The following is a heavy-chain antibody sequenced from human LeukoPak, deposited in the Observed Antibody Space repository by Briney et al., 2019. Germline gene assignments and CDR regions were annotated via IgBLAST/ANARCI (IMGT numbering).Heavy chain of an antibody. J-gene: IGHJ4*02. CDR3: AKTAVGATYFDY. D-gene: IGHD1-26*01. Sequence: PGGSLRLSCTASGFIFSNFAMSWVRQAPGKGLEWVAGISGSGGTIRYTDSVKGRFTLSRDKSKNTLYLQMNSLRAEDTAMYYCAKTAVGATYFDYWGQGVLVTVSS. CDR2: ISGSGGTI. V-gene: IGHV3-23*01. CDR1: GFIFSNFA.